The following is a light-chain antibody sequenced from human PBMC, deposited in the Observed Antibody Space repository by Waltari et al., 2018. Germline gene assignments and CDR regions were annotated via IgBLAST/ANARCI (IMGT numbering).Light chain of an antibody. CDR3: QQSYSTPYT. CDR2: AAT. CDR1: QSIASY. Sequence: DIQMTQSPSSLSASVGDRVTITCRASQSIASYLNWYQKKPGEAPKVLIIAATSLQSGVPSRFSGSGSGTEFTLTVTSLQPEDFATYYCQQSYSTPYTFGQGTNLDIK. J-gene: IGKJ2*01. V-gene: IGKV1-39*01.